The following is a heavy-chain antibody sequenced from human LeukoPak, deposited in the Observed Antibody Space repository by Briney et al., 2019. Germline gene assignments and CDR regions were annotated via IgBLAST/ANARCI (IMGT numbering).Heavy chain of an antibody. J-gene: IGHJ4*02. D-gene: IGHD5-12*01. CDR1: GFTFSSYW. V-gene: IGHV3-7*01. CDR2: INHNGNVN. CDR3: ARGGTRGYSPSDY. Sequence: GGSLRLSCAASGFTFSSYWMNWARQAPGKGLEWVASINHNGNVNYYVGSVKGRFTISRDNAKNSVYLQMNSLRAEDTAVYYCARGGTRGYSPSDYWGQGTLVTVSS.